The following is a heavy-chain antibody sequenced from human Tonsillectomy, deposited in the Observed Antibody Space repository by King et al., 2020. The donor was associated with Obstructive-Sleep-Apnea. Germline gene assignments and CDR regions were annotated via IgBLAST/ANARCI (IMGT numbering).Heavy chain of an antibody. CDR1: GGSISSSSYY. V-gene: IGHV4-39*07. D-gene: IGHD5-12*01. J-gene: IGHJ5*02. CDR3: ARDPGGEGGYMSWFDP. CDR2: IYYSGST. Sequence: LQLQESGPGLVKPSETLSLTCTVSGGSISSSSYYWGWIRQPPGKGLEWIGSIYYSGSTYYNPSLKSRVTISVDTSKNQFSLKLSSVTAADTAVYYCARDPGGEGGYMSWFDPWGQGTLVTVSS.